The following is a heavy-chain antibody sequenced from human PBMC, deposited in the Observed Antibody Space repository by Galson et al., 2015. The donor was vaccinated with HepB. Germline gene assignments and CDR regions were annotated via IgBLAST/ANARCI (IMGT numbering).Heavy chain of an antibody. Sequence: SLRLSCAASGFTFSSYAMHWVRQAPGKGLDYVSAISSHGGNTYYADSVKGRFTISRDNSKNTLYLQMSSLRAEDTAVYYCVKGLYYYDSSGYYYTDWGQGTLVTVSS. J-gene: IGHJ4*02. CDR1: GFTFSSYA. CDR2: ISSHGGNT. V-gene: IGHV3-64D*06. CDR3: VKGLYYYDSSGYYYTD. D-gene: IGHD3-22*01.